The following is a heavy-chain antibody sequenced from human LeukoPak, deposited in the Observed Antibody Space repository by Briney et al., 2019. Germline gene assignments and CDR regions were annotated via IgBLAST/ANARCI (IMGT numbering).Heavy chain of an antibody. CDR2: IKSKTDGGTT. CDR3: STGTTRYYYYMDV. Sequence: GGSLRLSCAASGFTFSNAWMSWVRQAPGKGLEWVGRIKSKTDGGTTDYAAPVKGRFTISRDDSKNTLYLQMNSLKTEDTAVYYCSTGTTRYYYYMDVWGKGTTVTVSS. J-gene: IGHJ6*03. CDR1: GFTFSNAW. V-gene: IGHV3-15*01. D-gene: IGHD1-7*01.